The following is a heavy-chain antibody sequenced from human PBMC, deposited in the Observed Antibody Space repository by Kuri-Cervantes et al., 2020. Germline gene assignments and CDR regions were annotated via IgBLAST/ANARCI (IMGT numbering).Heavy chain of an antibody. CDR1: GFIFNNYA. J-gene: IGHJ4*02. V-gene: IGHV3-23*01. Sequence: GESLKISCAASGFIFNNYAMSWVRQAPGKGLEWVSGISGSGGFTYHADSVKGRFTISRDNAKNSLYLQMNSLRDEDTAVYYCARGDEDLITMVRGVISYWGQGTLVTVSS. CDR2: ISGSGGFT. CDR3: ARGDEDLITMVRGVISY. D-gene: IGHD3-10*01.